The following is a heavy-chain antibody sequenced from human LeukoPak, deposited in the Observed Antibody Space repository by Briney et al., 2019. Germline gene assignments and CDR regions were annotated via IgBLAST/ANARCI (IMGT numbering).Heavy chain of an antibody. J-gene: IGHJ5*02. V-gene: IGHV3-7*01. Sequence: GGSLRLSCAASGFTFSSYWMSWVRQAPGKGLEWVANIKQDGSEKYYVDSVKGRFTISRDNAKNSLYLQMNSLRAEDTAVYYCARDLPDPYRPPATKEIVVVTNHNWFDPWGQGTLVTVSS. CDR2: IKQDGSEK. D-gene: IGHD3-22*01. CDR3: ARDLPDPYRPPATKEIVVVTNHNWFDP. CDR1: GFTFSSYW.